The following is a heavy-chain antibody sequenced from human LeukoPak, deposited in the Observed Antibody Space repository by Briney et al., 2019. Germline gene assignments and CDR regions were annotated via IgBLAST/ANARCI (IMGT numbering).Heavy chain of an antibody. CDR2: INSDGRST. J-gene: IGHJ4*02. Sequence: PGGSLRLSCAASGFTFSSYWMHWVRQAPGKGLVWVSRINSDGRSTSYADSVKGRFTISRDNAKNTLYLQVNSLRAEDTAVYYCARDDILTGTDYWGQGTLVTVSS. D-gene: IGHD3-9*01. CDR3: ARDDILTGTDY. V-gene: IGHV3-74*01. CDR1: GFTFSSYW.